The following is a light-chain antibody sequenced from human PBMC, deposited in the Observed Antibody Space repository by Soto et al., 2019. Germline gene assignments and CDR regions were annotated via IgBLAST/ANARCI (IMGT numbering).Light chain of an antibody. CDR2: AAS. CDR3: QQCNVSPLT. Sequence: DIQLTQSPSFLSASVGDRVTITCRASQGIRDFLAWYQQKPGKAPKLLIYAASTLQTGVPTRFSGIASGTEFTLIISNLQPADFATYYCQQCNVSPLTFGGGTKVEIK. J-gene: IGKJ4*01. V-gene: IGKV1-9*01. CDR1: QGIRDF.